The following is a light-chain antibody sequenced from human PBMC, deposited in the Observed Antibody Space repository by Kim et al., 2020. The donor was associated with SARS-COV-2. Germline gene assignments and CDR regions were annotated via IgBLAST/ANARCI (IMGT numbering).Light chain of an antibody. CDR2: KNN. J-gene: IGLJ3*02. Sequence: GQTITISCSGSSSNLGTNSVHWYQQFPGTAPEVLIYKNNQRPSGVPDRFSGSKSGTSASLAISGLQSEDEGDYYCAGWDDNLNAEVFGGGTQLTVL. CDR1: SSNLGTNS. CDR3: AGWDDNLNAEV. V-gene: IGLV1-44*01.